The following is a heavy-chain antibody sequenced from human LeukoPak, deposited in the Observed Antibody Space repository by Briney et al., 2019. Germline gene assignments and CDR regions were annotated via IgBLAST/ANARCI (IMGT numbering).Heavy chain of an antibody. CDR3: AKGNSAYDILTGYFLVARGYYYGMDV. CDR2: ISGSGGST. D-gene: IGHD3-9*01. V-gene: IGHV3-23*01. J-gene: IGHJ6*02. Sequence: SGGSLRLSCAASGFTFSSYAMSWVRQAPGKGLEWVSAISGSGGSTYYADSVKGRFTISRDNSKNTLYLQMNSLRAEDTAVYYCAKGNSAYDILTGYFLVARGYYYGMDVWGQGTTVTVSS. CDR1: GFTFSSYA.